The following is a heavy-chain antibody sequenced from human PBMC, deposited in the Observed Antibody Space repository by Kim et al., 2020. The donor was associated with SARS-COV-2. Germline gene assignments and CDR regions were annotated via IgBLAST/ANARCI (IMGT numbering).Heavy chain of an antibody. V-gene: IGHV1-24*01. J-gene: IGHJ5*02. Sequence: IYAQKFQGRVTMTEDTSTDTAYMELSSLRSEDTAVYYCATGGERQGWFDPWGQGTLVTVSS. CDR3: ATGGERQGWFDP. D-gene: IGHD1-1*01.